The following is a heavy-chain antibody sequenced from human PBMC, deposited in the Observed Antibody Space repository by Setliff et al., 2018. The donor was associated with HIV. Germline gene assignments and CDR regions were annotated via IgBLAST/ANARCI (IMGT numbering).Heavy chain of an antibody. D-gene: IGHD3-22*01. J-gene: IGHJ3*02. CDR3: VRGYYYDKTGYGTFDI. Sequence: GASVKVSCKASGYTFTAYGITWVRQAPGQGLEWMGWMSAYSGYTKYAQKSQGRVNMTRYTSTDTAYVELRSLRFDDTAQYYCVRGYYYDKTGYGTFDIWGQGTVVTVSS. CDR2: MSAYSGYT. V-gene: IGHV1-18*04. CDR1: GYTFTAYG.